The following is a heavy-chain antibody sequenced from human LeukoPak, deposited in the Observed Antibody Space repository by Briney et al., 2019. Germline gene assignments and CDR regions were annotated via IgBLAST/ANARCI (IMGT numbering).Heavy chain of an antibody. CDR3: ARDGGDLGPGTIRGSRFYYYYMDV. CDR1: GASINSGSDY. Sequence: PSETLSLTCSVSGASINSGSDYWSWIRQPAGKTLEWIGRVHTSGNPTYNPSLESRVSISLDRSKNQFSLQMISVTAADTAVYYCARDGGDLGPGTIRGSRFYYYYMDVWGKGTAVIASS. CDR2: VHTSGNP. D-gene: IGHD3-16*01. J-gene: IGHJ6*03. V-gene: IGHV4-61*02.